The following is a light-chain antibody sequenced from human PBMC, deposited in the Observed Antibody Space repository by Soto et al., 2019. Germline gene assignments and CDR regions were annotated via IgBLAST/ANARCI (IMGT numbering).Light chain of an antibody. CDR1: ELPKQF. CDR3: QSADNSGVV. J-gene: IGLJ2*01. Sequence: SYELTQTPSVSVSPGQTATITCSGDELPKQFVFWYQQKPGQAPVLVIQKDTERPSGIPERFCGSTSGTLVTLTISGVQAEDEAEYYCQSADNSGVVFGGGTKLTVL. V-gene: IGLV3-25*02. CDR2: KDT.